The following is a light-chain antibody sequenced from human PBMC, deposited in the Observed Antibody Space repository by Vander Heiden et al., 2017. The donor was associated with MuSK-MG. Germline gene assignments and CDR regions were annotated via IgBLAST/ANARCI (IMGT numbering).Light chain of an antibody. J-gene: IGLJ2*01. CDR2: RDD. CDR3: AVWDDSLTGPV. CDR1: SSDIGSNS. V-gene: IGLV1-44*01. Sequence: SLLTQPPSASRHPGQRVTISCSGRSSDIGSNSVSWYQHLPETPPKLLIYRDDQRPSGVLDRFSGSKSGTSASLAISGLQSEEEAEYYCAVWDDSLTGPVFGGGTKLTVL.